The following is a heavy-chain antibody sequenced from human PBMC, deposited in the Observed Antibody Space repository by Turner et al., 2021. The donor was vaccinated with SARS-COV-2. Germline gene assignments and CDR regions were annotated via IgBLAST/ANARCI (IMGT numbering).Heavy chain of an antibody. J-gene: IGHJ6*02. CDR2: FYKIGSI. D-gene: IGHD1-26*01. CDR3: ARHQGSASGYDHGMNV. V-gene: IGHV4-59*08. CDR1: GGSISSKS. Sequence: QVQLQESGPGLVKPSETLSLTCTVPGGSISSKSWSWIRQSPGRGLEWIGYFYKIGSIDYNPTLRSGVTISVDTSKNQLSLNLISVTAADTAVYYCARHQGSASGYDHGMNVWGQGTAVIVSS.